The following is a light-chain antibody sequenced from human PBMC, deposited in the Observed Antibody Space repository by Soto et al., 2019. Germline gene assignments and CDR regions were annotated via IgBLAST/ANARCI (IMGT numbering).Light chain of an antibody. CDR3: QQGSSFPWT. Sequence: DIQMTQSPSSVSASVGDRVTITCRASQVISSWLAWYQQKPGKAPKLLIYAASSLQSGVPSRFSGGGSGTDFTLTITSLQPDDSATYYCQQGSSFPWTFGQGTKVEIK. CDR1: QVISSW. CDR2: AAS. V-gene: IGKV1-12*02. J-gene: IGKJ1*01.